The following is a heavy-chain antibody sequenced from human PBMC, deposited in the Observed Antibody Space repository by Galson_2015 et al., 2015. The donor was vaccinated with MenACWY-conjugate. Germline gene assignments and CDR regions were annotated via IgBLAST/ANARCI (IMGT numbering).Heavy chain of an antibody. D-gene: IGHD3-10*01. V-gene: IGHV3-53*01. J-gene: IGHJ6*02. CDR3: ARDSRSTTVWGVTKRETIYYYYGMDV. CDR2: IYSDGTT. CDR1: GFNVDYHY. Sequence: LRLSCAVPGFNVDYHYMTWVRQAPGKGLECVSVIYSDGTTYYADSVKDRFTISRDNSKNTVFLQMNSLTVEDTAVYYCARDSRSTTVWGVTKRETIYYYYGMDVWGQGTTVTVSS.